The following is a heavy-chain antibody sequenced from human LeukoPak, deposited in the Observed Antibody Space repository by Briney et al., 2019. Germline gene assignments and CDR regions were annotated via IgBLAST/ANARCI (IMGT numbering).Heavy chain of an antibody. V-gene: IGHV3-21*01. Sequence: GGSLRLSCAASGFSFTINGMSWVRQAPGKGLEWVSSISSSSSYIYYADSVKGRFTISRDNAKNSLYLQMNSLRAEDTAVYYCARVTYYYDSSGYYLDAFDIWGQGTMVTVSS. J-gene: IGHJ3*02. D-gene: IGHD3-22*01. CDR2: ISSSSSYI. CDR3: ARVTYYYDSSGYYLDAFDI. CDR1: GFSFTING.